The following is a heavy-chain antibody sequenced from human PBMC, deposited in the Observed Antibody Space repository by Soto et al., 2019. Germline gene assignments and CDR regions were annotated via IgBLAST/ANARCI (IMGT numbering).Heavy chain of an antibody. V-gene: IGHV3-23*01. CDR1: GFTFSSYA. J-gene: IGHJ4*02. Sequence: EVQLLESGGGLVQPGGSLRLSCAASGFTFSSYAMSWVRQAPGKGLEWVSAISGSGGSTYYADSVKGRFTISRDNSKNTRYLQMNSLRAEDTAVYYCAKDIVVVPAAMTLFDYWGQGTLVTVSS. CDR2: ISGSGGST. D-gene: IGHD2-2*01. CDR3: AKDIVVVPAAMTLFDY.